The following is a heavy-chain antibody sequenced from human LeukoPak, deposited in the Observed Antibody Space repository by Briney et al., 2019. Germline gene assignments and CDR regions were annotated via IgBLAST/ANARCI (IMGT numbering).Heavy chain of an antibody. V-gene: IGHV3-49*04. CDR1: GFTFGDYA. D-gene: IGHD3-10*01. Sequence: GGSLRLSCTASGFTFGDYAMSWVRQAPGKGLEWVGFIRGKAYGGTTEYAASVKGRCTISRDDSKSIAYLQMNSLKTEDTAVYYCTTEGWFGELLYGYWGQGTLVTVSS. J-gene: IGHJ4*02. CDR2: IRGKAYGGTT. CDR3: TTEGWFGELLYGY.